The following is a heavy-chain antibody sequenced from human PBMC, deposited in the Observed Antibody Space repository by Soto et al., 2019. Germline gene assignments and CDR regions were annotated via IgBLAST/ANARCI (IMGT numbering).Heavy chain of an antibody. D-gene: IGHD3-3*01. CDR3: AKAAAYFDFWGGYYGS. J-gene: IGHJ5*02. CDR1: GFTFSTYG. CDR2: ISYDGETK. Sequence: ALRLSCAASGFTFSTYGMHWVRQAPGKGLEWVALISYDGETKNYADSVKGRFTVSRDNSENTMSLQMNNLRPEDTAVYYCAKAAAYFDFWGGYYGSWGQGTRVTVSA. V-gene: IGHV3-30*18.